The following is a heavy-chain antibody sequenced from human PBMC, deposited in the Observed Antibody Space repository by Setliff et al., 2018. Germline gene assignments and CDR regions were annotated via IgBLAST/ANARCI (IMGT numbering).Heavy chain of an antibody. CDR3: ARAPPNRYSGSYEYFYMDV. CDR2: IYASGST. V-gene: IGHV4-4*08. D-gene: IGHD1-26*01. CDR1: GGSISSYY. Sequence: SETLSLTCTVSGGSISSYYWSWIRQLPGKGLEWIGYIYASGSTNYNPSLKSRVTLSVDTSKNQFSLKVSSVTAADTAVYYCARAPPNRYSGSYEYFYMDVWGKGTTVTVSS. J-gene: IGHJ6*03.